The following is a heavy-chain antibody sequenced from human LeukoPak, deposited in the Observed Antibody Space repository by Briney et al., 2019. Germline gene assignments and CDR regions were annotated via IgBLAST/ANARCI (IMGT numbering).Heavy chain of an antibody. D-gene: IGHD3-10*01. CDR2: ISTYTGNS. CDR1: GYTFSNYV. Sequence: ASVKVSCKASGYTFSNYVLTWVRQAPGQGLEWMGRISTYTGNSNYAQKFQDRVTMTTDTSTSTAYMELRSLRSDDTAVYYCARFTMVRGVMGLGYWGQGTLVTVSS. J-gene: IGHJ4*02. V-gene: IGHV1-18*01. CDR3: ARFTMVRGVMGLGY.